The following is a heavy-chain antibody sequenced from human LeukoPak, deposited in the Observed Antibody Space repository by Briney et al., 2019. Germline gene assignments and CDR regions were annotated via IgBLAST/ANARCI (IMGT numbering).Heavy chain of an antibody. J-gene: IGHJ4*02. V-gene: IGHV3-23*01. Sequence: GGSLRLSCAASGFTFSSYSMNWVRQAPGKGLGWVSFITNSGDSAYYADSVKGRFTVSRDNSKNTLYLQMNRLRAEDTAVYYCVKGRSGTSSYDYWGQGTLVTVSS. CDR3: VKGRSGTSSYDY. D-gene: IGHD2-15*01. CDR1: GFTFSSYS. CDR2: ITNSGDSA.